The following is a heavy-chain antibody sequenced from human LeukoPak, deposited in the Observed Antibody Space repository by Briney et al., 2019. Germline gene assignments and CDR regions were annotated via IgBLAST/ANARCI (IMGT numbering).Heavy chain of an antibody. D-gene: IGHD2-2*01. J-gene: IGHJ6*03. V-gene: IGHV1-8*03. CDR1: GYTFTSYD. Sequence: ASVKVSCKASGYTFTSYDINWVRQATGQGLEWMGWMNPNSGNTSYAQKFQGRVTITRNTSISTAYMELSSLRSEDTAVYYCARGGKGYCSSTSCSPNYYYYYMDVWGKGTTVTVSS. CDR2: MNPNSGNT. CDR3: ARGGKGYCSSTSCSPNYYYYYMDV.